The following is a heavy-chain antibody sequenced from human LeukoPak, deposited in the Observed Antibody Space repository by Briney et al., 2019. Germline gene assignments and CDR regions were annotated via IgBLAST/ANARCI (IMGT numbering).Heavy chain of an antibody. Sequence: PGGSLRLSCAASGFTFSIYEMNWVRQAPGKGLEWVSYISSSGSTIYYADSVKGRFTISRDNAKNSLYLQMNSLRAEDTAVYYCARDSRMGYSYCLNWFDPWGQGTLVTVSS. CDR3: ARDSRMGYSYCLNWFDP. J-gene: IGHJ5*02. CDR1: GFTFSIYE. V-gene: IGHV3-48*03. D-gene: IGHD5-18*01. CDR2: ISSSGSTI.